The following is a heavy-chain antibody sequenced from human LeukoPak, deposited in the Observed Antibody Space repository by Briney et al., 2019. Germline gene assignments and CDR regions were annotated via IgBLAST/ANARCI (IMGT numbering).Heavy chain of an antibody. CDR3: ARGRYDYVWGSSLYYYYGMDV. V-gene: IGHV3-53*01. Sequence: GGSLRLSCAASGFTVSSNYMSWVRHAPGKGLEWVSVIYSGGTTYYADSVKGRFTISRDNSKNTLYLQMNSLRAEDTAVYYCARGRYDYVWGSSLYYYYGMDVWGQGTTVTVSS. D-gene: IGHD3-16*01. J-gene: IGHJ6*02. CDR2: IYSGGTT. CDR1: GFTVSSNY.